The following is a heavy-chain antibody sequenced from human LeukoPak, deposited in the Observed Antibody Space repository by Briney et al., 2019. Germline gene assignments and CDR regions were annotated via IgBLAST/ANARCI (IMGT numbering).Heavy chain of an antibody. CDR1: GGSITSYY. Sequence: SETLSLTCTVSGGSITSYYWSWIRQPPGKGLEWIGEINHSGSTNYNPSLKSRVTISVDTSKNQFSLKLSSVTAADTAVYYCARGRYSSGWSWGQGTLVTVSS. J-gene: IGHJ5*02. V-gene: IGHV4-34*01. D-gene: IGHD6-19*01. CDR2: INHSGST. CDR3: ARGRYSSGWS.